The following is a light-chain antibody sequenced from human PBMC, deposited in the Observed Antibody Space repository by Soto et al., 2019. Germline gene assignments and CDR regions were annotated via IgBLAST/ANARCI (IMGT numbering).Light chain of an antibody. CDR3: QQYDSALT. CDR2: GAS. V-gene: IGKV3-20*01. J-gene: IGKJ4*01. Sequence: EIVLTQSPGTLSLSPGERATLSCRASQSVSSSYLAWYQQKPGQAPMLLIYGASSMATGIPDRFSGSGSGTDFTLTISSLEPEDVAVYYCQQYDSALTVGGGTQVEIK. CDR1: QSVSSSY.